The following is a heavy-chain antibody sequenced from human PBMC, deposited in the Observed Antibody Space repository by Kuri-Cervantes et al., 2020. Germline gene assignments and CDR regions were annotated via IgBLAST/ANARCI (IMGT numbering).Heavy chain of an antibody. Sequence: ASVKVSCKASGYTFTSYGISWVRQAPGQGLEWMGWISAYNGDTNYAQKLQGRVTMTTDTSTSIAYMELRSLRSEDTAVYYCARGRAEMTTVTTYYYYYYMDVWGKGTTVTVSS. D-gene: IGHD4-17*01. CDR1: GYTFTSYG. CDR2: ISAYNGDT. J-gene: IGHJ6*03. V-gene: IGHV1-18*01. CDR3: ARGRAEMTTVTTYYYYYYMDV.